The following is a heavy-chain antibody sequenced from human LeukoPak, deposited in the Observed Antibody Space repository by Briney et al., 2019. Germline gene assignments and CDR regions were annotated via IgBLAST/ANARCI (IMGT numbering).Heavy chain of an antibody. V-gene: IGHV4-39*01. Sequence: SETLRLTCTVSGGSISSSNHFWGWIRQPPGKGLEWIGSICYTGSTYHNSSLKSRLTISVDTSKNQFSLKLSSVTAADTAVFYCARLDNCHGYYFAYWGQGTLVTVSS. CDR3: ARLDNCHGYYFAY. D-gene: IGHD1-20*01. CDR1: GGSISSSNHF. CDR2: ICYTGST. J-gene: IGHJ4*02.